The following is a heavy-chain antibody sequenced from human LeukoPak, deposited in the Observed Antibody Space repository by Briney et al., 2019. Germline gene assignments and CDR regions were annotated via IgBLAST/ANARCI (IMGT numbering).Heavy chain of an antibody. V-gene: IGHV1-18*04. D-gene: IGHD3-9*01. J-gene: IGHJ3*02. Sequence: ASVKVSCKASGYTFTSYGISWVRQAPGQGLEWMGWISAYNGNTNYAQKLKGRVTMTTDTSTSTAYMELRSLRSDDTAVYYCARDIVDILTGYYPYDAFDIWGQGTMVTVSS. CDR2: ISAYNGNT. CDR1: GYTFTSYG. CDR3: ARDIVDILTGYYPYDAFDI.